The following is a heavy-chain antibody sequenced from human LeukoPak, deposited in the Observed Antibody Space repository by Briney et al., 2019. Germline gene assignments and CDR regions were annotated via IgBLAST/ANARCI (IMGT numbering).Heavy chain of an antibody. CDR2: INPNSGGT. CDR1: GYNFTGYY. Sequence: ASVKVSCKASGYNFTGYYMHWVRQAPGQGLEWMGWINPNSGGTNYAQKFQGRVTMTRDTSISTAYMELSRLRSDDTAVYYCASIPGIAVAAGYWGQGTLVTVSS. D-gene: IGHD6-19*01. CDR3: ASIPGIAVAAGY. J-gene: IGHJ4*02. V-gene: IGHV1-2*02.